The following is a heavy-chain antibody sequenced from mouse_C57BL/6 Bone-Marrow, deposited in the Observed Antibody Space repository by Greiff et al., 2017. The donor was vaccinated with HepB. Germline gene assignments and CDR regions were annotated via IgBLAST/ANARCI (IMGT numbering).Heavy chain of an antibody. CDR3: ARDYYGSSSPLAMDY. V-gene: IGHV1-76*01. J-gene: IGHJ4*01. Sequence: QVQLQQSGAELVRPGASVKLSCKASGYTFTDYYINWVKQRPGQGLEWIARIYPGSGNTYYNEKFKGKATLTAEKSSSTAYMQLSSLTSEDSAVYFCARDYYGSSSPLAMDYWGQGTSVTVSS. D-gene: IGHD1-1*01. CDR2: IYPGSGNT. CDR1: GYTFTDYY.